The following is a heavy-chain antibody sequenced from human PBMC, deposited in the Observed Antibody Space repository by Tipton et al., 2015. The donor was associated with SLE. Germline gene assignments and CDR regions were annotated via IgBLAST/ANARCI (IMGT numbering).Heavy chain of an antibody. J-gene: IGHJ4*02. V-gene: IGHV1-46*01. CDR1: GYTLSDYY. CDR3: ARDRGRDYDTLTGYRRH. D-gene: IGHD3-9*01. Sequence: QLVQSGADVKKPGASMKVSCKTSGYTLSDYYIHWMRQAPGQGPEWIGIIITSEGRTNYAQKFWGRVSMTRDMSTSTIYMELDSPTSDDTAVYYCARDRGRDYDTLTGYRRHWGQGTLVAASS. CDR2: IITSEGRT.